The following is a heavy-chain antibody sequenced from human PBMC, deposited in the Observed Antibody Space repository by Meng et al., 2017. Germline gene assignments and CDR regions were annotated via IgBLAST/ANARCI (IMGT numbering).Heavy chain of an antibody. Sequence: LKKPWAIVKVACKASVYILTIYAMNWVRQATGQGLGWMGWINTNTGNPTYDQGFTGRFVFSLDTSVSTAYLQISSLKAEDTAVYYCARLVAGTFGQLFDPWGQGTLVTVSS. CDR2: INTNTGNP. J-gene: IGHJ5*02. D-gene: IGHD2-15*01. CDR3: ARLVAGTFGQLFDP. CDR1: VYILTIYA. V-gene: IGHV7-4-1*02.